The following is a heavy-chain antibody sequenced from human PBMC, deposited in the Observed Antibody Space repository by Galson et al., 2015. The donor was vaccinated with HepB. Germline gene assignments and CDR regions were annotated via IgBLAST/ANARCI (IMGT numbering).Heavy chain of an antibody. J-gene: IGHJ3*02. CDR3: ARGLNIVVVVAATRGHAFDI. V-gene: IGHV1-8*01. CDR2: MNPNSGNT. D-gene: IGHD2-15*01. Sequence: SVKVSCKASGYTFTSYDINWVRQATGQGLEWMGWMNPNSGNTGYAQKFQGRVTMTRNTSISTAYMELSSLRSEDTAVYYCARGLNIVVVVAATRGHAFDIWGQGTMVTVSS. CDR1: GYTFTSYD.